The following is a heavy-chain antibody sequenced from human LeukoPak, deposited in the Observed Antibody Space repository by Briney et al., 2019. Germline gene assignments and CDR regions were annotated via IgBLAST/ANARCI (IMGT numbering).Heavy chain of an antibody. D-gene: IGHD3-10*01. CDR2: IYQSGST. CDR3: ARELVYYYGSGSYGY. J-gene: IGHJ4*02. CDR1: GGSINNNKW. Sequence: SETLSLTCVVSGGSINNNKWWSWVRQPPGKGLEWIGEIYQSGSTNYNPSLKSRVTISVDKSKNHFSLRLSSVTAADTAVYYCARELVYYYGSGSYGYWGQGTLVTVSS. V-gene: IGHV4-4*02.